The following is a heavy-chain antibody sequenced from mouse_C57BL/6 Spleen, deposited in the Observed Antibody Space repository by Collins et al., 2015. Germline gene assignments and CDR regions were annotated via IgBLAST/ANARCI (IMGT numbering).Heavy chain of an antibody. D-gene: IGHD2-3*01. CDR3: ARLGYYGWFAY. V-gene: IGHV4-1*01. CDR1: GIDFSRYW. J-gene: IGHJ3*01. Sequence: EVKLLQSGGGLVEPGGSLKVFCAASGIDFSRYWMSWARQAPGKGLEWIGEINPDSRTINYAPSLKDKFIISRDNAKNTLYLQMNKVRSEDTALYYCARLGYYGWFAYWGQGTLVTVSA. CDR2: INPDSRTI.